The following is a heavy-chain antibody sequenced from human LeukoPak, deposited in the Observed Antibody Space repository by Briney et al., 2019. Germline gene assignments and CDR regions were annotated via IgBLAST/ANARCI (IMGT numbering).Heavy chain of an antibody. CDR2: ISSSSSYI. CDR3: ARSPITMIVVVDY. J-gene: IGHJ4*02. D-gene: IGHD3-22*01. Sequence: GGSLRLSCSASRFIFTSYSTNWVRQAPGKGLEWVSSISSSSSYIYYADSVKGRFTISRDNAKNSLYLQCDSLRAEDSAVYYCARSPITMIVVVDYWGQGTLVTVSS. V-gene: IGHV3-21*01. CDR1: RFIFTSYS.